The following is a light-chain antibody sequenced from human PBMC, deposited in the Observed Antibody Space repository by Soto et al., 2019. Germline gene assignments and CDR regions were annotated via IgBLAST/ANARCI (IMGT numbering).Light chain of an antibody. Sequence: QSALTQPPSASGSPGQSVTISCSGTKNDIGVYDFVSWYQHHPGKAPRLIIYEVVQRPSGVPDRFSGSKSGNTASLTVSGLQAADEADYYCQSYDSSLNGYVFGTGTKLTVL. CDR2: EVV. CDR1: KNDIGVYDF. V-gene: IGLV2-8*01. CDR3: QSYDSSLNGYV. J-gene: IGLJ1*01.